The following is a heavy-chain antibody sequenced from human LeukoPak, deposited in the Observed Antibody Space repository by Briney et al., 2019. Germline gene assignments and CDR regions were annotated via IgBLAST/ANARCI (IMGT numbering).Heavy chain of an antibody. CDR1: GFTFSSYW. V-gene: IGHV3-7*01. CDR2: IKQDGSEK. J-gene: IGHJ6*03. D-gene: IGHD6-19*01. Sequence: PGGSLRLSCAASGFTFSSYWMSWVRQAPGKGLEWVANIKQDGSEKYYVDSVKGRFTISRDNSKNTLYLQMNSLRAEDTAVYYCASERIAVAADYYMDVWGKGTTVTVSS. CDR3: ASERIAVAADYYMDV.